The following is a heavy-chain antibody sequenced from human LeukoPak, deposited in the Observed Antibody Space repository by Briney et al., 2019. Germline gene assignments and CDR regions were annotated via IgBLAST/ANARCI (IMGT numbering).Heavy chain of an antibody. Sequence: GGSLRLSCAASGFTFSNYAMSWVRQAPGKGLEWVSAISGSGGSTYYADSVKGRFTISRDNSKNTLYLQMNSLGAEDTAVYYCAKPTNYYDSSGYYYFDYWGQGTLVTVSS. D-gene: IGHD3-22*01. CDR1: GFTFSNYA. CDR3: AKPTNYYDSSGYYYFDY. V-gene: IGHV3-23*01. CDR2: ISGSGGST. J-gene: IGHJ4*02.